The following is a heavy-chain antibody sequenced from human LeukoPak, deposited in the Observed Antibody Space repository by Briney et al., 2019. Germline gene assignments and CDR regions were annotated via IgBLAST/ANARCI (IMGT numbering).Heavy chain of an antibody. CDR2: IYYSGNT. CDR3: ARDPTLSLITGGPEVGGSTVTTNYYGMDV. Sequence: SETLSLTCTVSSGSVSSGSYYWRWIRQPPGTGLEWIGYIYYSGNTNYNPSLKSRVTISLDTSKNQFSLKLSSVTAADTAVYYCARDPTLSLITGGPEVGGSTVTTNYYGMDVWGQGTTVTVSS. V-gene: IGHV4-61*01. D-gene: IGHD4-17*01. J-gene: IGHJ6*02. CDR1: SGSVSSGSYY.